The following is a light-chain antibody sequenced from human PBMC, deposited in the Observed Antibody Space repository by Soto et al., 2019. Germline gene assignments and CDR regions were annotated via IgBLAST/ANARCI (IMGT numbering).Light chain of an antibody. CDR1: QSVSSSY. CDR2: GAS. CDR3: QQYGSSRCT. V-gene: IGKV3-20*01. Sequence: EIVLTQSPGTLSLSPGERATLSCRASQSVSSSYLAWYQQKPGEAPRLLIYGASSRATGIPDRFSGSGSGTDFTLTISGLEPEDFAVYYCQQYGSSRCTFGQGTKLEIK. J-gene: IGKJ2*02.